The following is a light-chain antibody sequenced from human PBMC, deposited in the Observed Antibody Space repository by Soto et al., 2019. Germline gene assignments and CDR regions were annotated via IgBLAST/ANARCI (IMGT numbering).Light chain of an antibody. CDR1: QSVSSN. CDR3: QQYNNWSAT. CDR2: GAS. J-gene: IGKJ1*01. Sequence: DIVMTQSPATLSVSPGERATLSCRASQSVSSNLAWYQQKPGQAPRLLIYGASTRATGIPARFSGSGSGTEFTLTISSXQSEDFAVYYCQQYNNWSATFGQGTKVDIK. V-gene: IGKV3-15*01.